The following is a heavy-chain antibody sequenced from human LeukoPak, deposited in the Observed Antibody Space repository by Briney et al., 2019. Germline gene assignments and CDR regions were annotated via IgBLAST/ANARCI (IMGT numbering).Heavy chain of an antibody. CDR2: LRSSGGRT. CDR3: AKTVVGAGWNYFDY. D-gene: IGHD3-9*01. V-gene: IGHV3-23*01. J-gene: IGHJ4*02. Sequence: GGSLRLSCAASGFTFSSYDMSWVRQAPGKGLEWVTTLRSSGGRTYFGDSVKGRFTISRDDSKNTLYLQMSSLRGEDTAVYYCAKTVVGAGWNYFDYWGQGTLVTVSS. CDR1: GFTFSSYD.